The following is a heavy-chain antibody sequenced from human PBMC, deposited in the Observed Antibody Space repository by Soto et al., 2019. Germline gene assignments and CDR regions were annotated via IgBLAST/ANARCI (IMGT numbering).Heavy chain of an antibody. Sequence: ASVKVSCKASGYTFTSYGINWVRQAPGQGLEWMGWISAYNGNTNYAQKLQGRVTMTTETSTSTVYMELRSLTSDDTAVYYCAREGGNYREFDFWGQGTLVTVSS. J-gene: IGHJ4*02. CDR3: AREGGNYREFDF. V-gene: IGHV1-18*01. CDR2: ISAYNGNT. D-gene: IGHD1-26*01. CDR1: GYTFTSYG.